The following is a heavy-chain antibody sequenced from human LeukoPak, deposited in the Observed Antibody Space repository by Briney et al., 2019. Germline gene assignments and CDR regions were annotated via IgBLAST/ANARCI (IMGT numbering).Heavy chain of an antibody. D-gene: IGHD3-22*01. CDR1: GFTVSSNY. J-gene: IGHJ4*02. V-gene: IGHV3-53*01. CDR3: ATGQAYSSGYNY. CDR2: IYSGGST. Sequence: GGSLRLSCAASGFTVSSNYMSWVRQAPGKGLEWVSVIYSGGSTYYADSVKGRFTISRDNSKNTLYLQMNSLRAEDTAVCYCATGQAYSSGYNYWGQGTLVTVSS.